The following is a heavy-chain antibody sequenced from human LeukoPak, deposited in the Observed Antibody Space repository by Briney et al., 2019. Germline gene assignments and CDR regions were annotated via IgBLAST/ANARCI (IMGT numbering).Heavy chain of an antibody. J-gene: IGHJ6*03. D-gene: IGHD2-2*01. CDR2: IYYSGST. Sequence: PSENLSLTCTVSGGSISSYYWSWIRQPPGKGLEWIGYIYYSGSTNYNPSLKSRVTISVDTSKNQFSLKLSSVTAADTAVYYCARSDCSSTSCPGPYYYYYMDVWGKGTTVTVSS. CDR3: ARSDCSSTSCPGPYYYYYMDV. V-gene: IGHV4-59*01. CDR1: GGSISSYY.